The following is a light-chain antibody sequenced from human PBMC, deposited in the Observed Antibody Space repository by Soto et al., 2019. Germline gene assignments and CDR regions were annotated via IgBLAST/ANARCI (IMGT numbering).Light chain of an antibody. Sequence: QSALTQPASVSGSPGQSITISCTGTSSDVGGYNSVSWYQQHPDKAPKLMIYEVSNRPSGVSTRFSGSKSGNTASLTISGLQAEDEADYYCSSYTSSSTRVFGTGTKLTVL. CDR3: SSYTSSSTRV. J-gene: IGLJ1*01. CDR2: EVS. V-gene: IGLV2-14*01. CDR1: SSDVGGYNS.